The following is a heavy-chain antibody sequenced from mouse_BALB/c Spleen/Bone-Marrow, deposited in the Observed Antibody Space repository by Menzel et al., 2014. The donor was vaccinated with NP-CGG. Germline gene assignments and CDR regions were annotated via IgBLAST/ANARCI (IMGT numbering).Heavy chain of an antibody. CDR3: ARPYYRYLYFDY. CDR2: VNPDSSTI. D-gene: IGHD2-14*01. V-gene: IGHV4-1*02. Sequence: EVQLQQSGGGLVQPGGSLKLSCAASGFDFSRYWMNWVRQAPGKGLEWIGEVNPDSSTINYTPFLKDKFIISRDNAKNTLYLQMSKVRSEGTALYYCARPYYRYLYFDYWGQGTTLTVSS. J-gene: IGHJ2*01. CDR1: GFDFSRYW.